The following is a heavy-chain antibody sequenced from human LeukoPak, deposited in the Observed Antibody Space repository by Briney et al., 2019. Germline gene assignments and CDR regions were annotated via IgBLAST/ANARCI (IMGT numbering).Heavy chain of an antibody. CDR2: TYYTSKWYN. J-gene: IGHJ5*01. CDR1: GDSVSSKSGG. V-gene: IGHV6-1*01. Sequence: SQTLSLTCGISGDSVSSKSGGWNWIRQSPSRGLEWLGRTYYTSKWYNEYAVSMKSRITINSDTSKKQLSLHLDSVTPEDTAVYYCAREQLWSGPNRFDSWGQGTLVTVSS. D-gene: IGHD3-10*02. CDR3: AREQLWSGPNRFDS.